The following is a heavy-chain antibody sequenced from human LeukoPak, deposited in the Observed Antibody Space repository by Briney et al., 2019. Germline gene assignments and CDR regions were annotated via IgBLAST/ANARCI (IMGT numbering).Heavy chain of an antibody. D-gene: IGHD3-22*01. V-gene: IGHV1-2*02. CDR3: ARDTGDSSGPPDDAFDI. CDR1: GYTFTGYY. CDR2: INPNSGGT. Sequence: GASVKVSCKASGYTFTGYYMHWVRQAPGQGLEWMGWINPNSGGTNYAQKFQGRVTMTRDTSISTAYMELSRLRSDDTAVYYCARDTGDSSGPPDDAFDIWGQGTMVTVSS. J-gene: IGHJ3*02.